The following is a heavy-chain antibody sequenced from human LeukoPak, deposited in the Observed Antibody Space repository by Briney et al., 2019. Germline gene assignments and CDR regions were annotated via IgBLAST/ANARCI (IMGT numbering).Heavy chain of an antibody. V-gene: IGHV3-74*01. CDR1: GFTFSSYS. D-gene: IGHD5-24*01. Sequence: TGGSLRLSCAASGFTFSSYSMNWVRQAPGKGLVWVSRINSDGSSTSYADSMKGRFTISRDNAKNTLYLQMNSLRAEDTAVYYCARGGSMADGYEYNWFDPWGQGTLVTVSS. CDR2: INSDGSST. J-gene: IGHJ5*02. CDR3: ARGGSMADGYEYNWFDP.